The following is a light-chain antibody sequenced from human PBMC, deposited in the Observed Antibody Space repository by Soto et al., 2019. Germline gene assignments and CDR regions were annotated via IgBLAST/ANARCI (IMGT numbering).Light chain of an antibody. V-gene: IGLV2-14*03. CDR2: DVS. CDR3: SSYATNRDVL. Sequence: QCALTQPASVSGSTGQSITISCTGSSSDIGHYNFVSWYQHHPGKAPKLIIYDVSDRPSGVSNRFSGSKSGNTASLTISGLQTEDEADYYCSSYATNRDVLFGGGTKLTVL. J-gene: IGLJ2*01. CDR1: SSDIGHYNF.